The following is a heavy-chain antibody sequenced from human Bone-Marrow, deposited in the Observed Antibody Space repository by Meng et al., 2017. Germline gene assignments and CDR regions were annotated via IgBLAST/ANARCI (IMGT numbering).Heavy chain of an antibody. J-gene: IGHJ4*02. V-gene: IGHV3-30*03. CDR2: ISFDGSHK. D-gene: IGHD3-16*02. CDR1: GFTFSNYA. CDR3: ARDTRLRLGELSLFYYFDY. Sequence: GESLKISCAASGFTFSNYAMHWVRQAPGKGLEWVSLISFDGSHKYYANSVRGRFTISRDTSKKTLYLQINSLRAEDTAVYYCARDTRLRLGELSLFYYFDYWGQGTLVTVSS.